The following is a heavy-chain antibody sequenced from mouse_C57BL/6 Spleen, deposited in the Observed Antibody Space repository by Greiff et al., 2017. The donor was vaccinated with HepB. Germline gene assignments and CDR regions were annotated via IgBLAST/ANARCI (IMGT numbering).Heavy chain of an antibody. Sequence: QVQLKQSGPGLVAPSQSLSITCTVSGFSLTSYGVHWVRQPPGKGLEWLVVIWSDGSTTYNSALKSRLSISKDNSKSQVFLKMNSLQTDDTAMYYCARHAYYSNWYFDVWGTGTTVTVSS. D-gene: IGHD2-5*01. V-gene: IGHV2-6-1*01. CDR3: ARHAYYSNWYFDV. CDR2: IWSDGST. J-gene: IGHJ1*03. CDR1: GFSLTSYG.